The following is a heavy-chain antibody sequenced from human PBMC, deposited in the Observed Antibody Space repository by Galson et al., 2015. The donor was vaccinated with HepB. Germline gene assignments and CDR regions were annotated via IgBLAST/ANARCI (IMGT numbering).Heavy chain of an antibody. Sequence: SLRLSCAASGFTFSSYGMHWVRQAPGKGLEWVAVISYDGSNKYYADSVKGRFTISRDNSKNTLYLQMNSLRAEDTAVYYCAKGSGVEMATMLFDYWGQGTLVTVSS. CDR2: ISYDGSNK. D-gene: IGHD5-24*01. CDR1: GFTFSSYG. V-gene: IGHV3-30*18. CDR3: AKGSGVEMATMLFDY. J-gene: IGHJ4*02.